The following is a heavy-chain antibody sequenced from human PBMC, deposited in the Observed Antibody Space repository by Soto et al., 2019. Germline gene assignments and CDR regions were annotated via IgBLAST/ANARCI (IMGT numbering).Heavy chain of an antibody. CDR2: ISHSGSP. Sequence: SETLSLTCVVYGGSFNAHYWSWIRQPPGKGLEWIGEISHSGSPNYNPSLKSRLTISVDTSKNQFSLTLSSVTAADTAVYYCARGRGGYSYGGLDYWGQGTLVTVSS. V-gene: IGHV4-34*01. D-gene: IGHD5-18*01. CDR3: ARGRGGYSYGGLDY. J-gene: IGHJ4*02. CDR1: GGSFNAHY.